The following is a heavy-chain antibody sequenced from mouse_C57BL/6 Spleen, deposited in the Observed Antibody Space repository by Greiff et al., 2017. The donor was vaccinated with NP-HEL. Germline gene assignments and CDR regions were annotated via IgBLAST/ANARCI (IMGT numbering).Heavy chain of an antibody. CDR2: ISDGGSYT. V-gene: IGHV5-4*01. CDR1: GFTFSSYA. J-gene: IGHJ2*01. CDR3: AREKDYYGSLDY. D-gene: IGHD1-1*01. Sequence: EVQLVESGGGLVKPGGSLKLSCAASGFTFSSYAMSWVRQTPEKRLEWVATISDGGSYTYYPDNVKGRFTISRDNAKNNLYLQMSHLKSEDTAMYYCAREKDYYGSLDYWGQGTTLTVSS.